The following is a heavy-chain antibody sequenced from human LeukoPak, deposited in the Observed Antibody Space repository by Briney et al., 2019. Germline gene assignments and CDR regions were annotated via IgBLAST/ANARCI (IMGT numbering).Heavy chain of an antibody. CDR3: ARVIPRGGVDY. D-gene: IGHD3-10*01. CDR2: IYSGGST. Sequence: GGSLRLSCAASGFTVSSNYMSWVRQAPGKGLEWVSVIYSGGSTYYADSVKGRFTISRDNSKNTLYLQINSLRAEDTAVYYCARVIPRGGVDYWGQGTLVTVSS. V-gene: IGHV3-53*01. CDR1: GFTVSSNY. J-gene: IGHJ4*02.